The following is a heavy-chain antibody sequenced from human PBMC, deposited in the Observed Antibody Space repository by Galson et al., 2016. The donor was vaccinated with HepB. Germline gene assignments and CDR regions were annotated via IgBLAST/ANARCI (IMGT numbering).Heavy chain of an antibody. CDR3: ARVVYGSGSYYRFYDY. Sequence: SLRLCCAVFGFNLNSYSMNWVRQAPGKGLEWISYITSSSSLIFYADSVKGRFTISRDNARNSLYLQMNILRDEDTAVYYCARVVYGSGSYYRFYDYWGQGTLVTVSS. D-gene: IGHD3-10*01. V-gene: IGHV3-48*02. J-gene: IGHJ4*02. CDR2: ITSSSSLI. CDR1: GFNLNSYS.